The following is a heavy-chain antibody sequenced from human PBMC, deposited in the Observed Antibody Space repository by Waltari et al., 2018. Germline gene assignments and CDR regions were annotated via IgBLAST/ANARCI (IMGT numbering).Heavy chain of an antibody. Sequence: QVQLVESGGGVVQPGGSLRLSCAASGFTSSSYGMHWVRQAPGKGLEWVAFIRYDGSNKYYAYSVKGRFTISRDNSKNTLYLQMNSLRAEDTAVYYCAKDIRDRQRGAPGYWGQGTLVTVSS. CDR1: GFTSSSYG. V-gene: IGHV3-30*02. J-gene: IGHJ4*02. CDR3: AKDIRDRQRGAPGY. D-gene: IGHD3-10*01. CDR2: IRYDGSNK.